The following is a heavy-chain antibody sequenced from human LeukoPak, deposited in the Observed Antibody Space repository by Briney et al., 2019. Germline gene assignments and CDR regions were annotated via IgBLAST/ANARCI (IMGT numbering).Heavy chain of an antibody. CDR3: ARDKIAAAGTVSWFDP. Sequence: PSETLSLTCAVSGGSISSSNWWSWVRQPPGKGLEWTGEIYHSGSTNYNPSLKSRVTISVDKSKNQFSLKLSSVTAADTAVYYCARDKIAAAGTVSWFDPWGQGTLVTVSS. V-gene: IGHV4-4*02. CDR2: IYHSGST. CDR1: GGSISSSNW. D-gene: IGHD6-13*01. J-gene: IGHJ5*02.